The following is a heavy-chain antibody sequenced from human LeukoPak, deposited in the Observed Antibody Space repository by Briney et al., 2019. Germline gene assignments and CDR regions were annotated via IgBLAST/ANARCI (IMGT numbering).Heavy chain of an antibody. Sequence: ASVKVSCKASGFTFNRYGISWVRQAPGQGLEWMGWISVYNGNTNHAQNLQGRVSMTTDTSTSTAYMELRSLRSDDTAVYYCARDLHSSGYYRSDAFDIWGQGTMVTVSS. D-gene: IGHD3-22*01. CDR2: ISVYNGNT. CDR3: ARDLHSSGYYRSDAFDI. V-gene: IGHV1-18*01. J-gene: IGHJ3*02. CDR1: GFTFNRYG.